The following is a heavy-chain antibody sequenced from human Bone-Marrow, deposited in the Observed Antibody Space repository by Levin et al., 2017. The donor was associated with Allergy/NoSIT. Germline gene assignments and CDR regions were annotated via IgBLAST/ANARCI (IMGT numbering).Heavy chain of an antibody. CDR1: GFTFSSYG. CDR2: IWYDGSNK. J-gene: IGHJ6*02. Sequence: GGSLRLSCAASGFTFSSYGMHWVRQAPGKGLEWVAVIWYDGSNKYYADSVKGRFTISRDNSKNTLYLQMNSLRAEDTAVYYCARDVASRLLWFYYYGMDGWGQGTTVTVSS. D-gene: IGHD3-10*01. CDR3: ARDVASRLLWFYYYGMDG. V-gene: IGHV3-33*01.